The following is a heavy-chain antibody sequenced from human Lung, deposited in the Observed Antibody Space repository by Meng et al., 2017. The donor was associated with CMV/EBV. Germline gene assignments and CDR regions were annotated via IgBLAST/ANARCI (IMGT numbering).Heavy chain of an antibody. V-gene: IGHV3-11*04. D-gene: IGHD6-19*01. Sequence: SXAASGFRFSDYYMTWIRQAPGKGQEWVSYISSSYAVDYADSLKGRFTISRDNAKNSLYLQMNSLRAEDTAVYYCARVLLDVRGWYYQGMDVWGQGXTVTVSS. CDR1: GFRFSDYY. CDR3: ARVLLDVRGWYYQGMDV. CDR2: ISSSYAV. J-gene: IGHJ6*02.